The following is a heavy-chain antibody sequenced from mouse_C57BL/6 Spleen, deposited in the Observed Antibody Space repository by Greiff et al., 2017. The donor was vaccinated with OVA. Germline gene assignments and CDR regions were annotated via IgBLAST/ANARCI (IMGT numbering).Heavy chain of an antibody. V-gene: IGHV1-55*01. CDR2: IYPGSGST. CDR1: GYTFTSYW. CDR3: AREWVHYGYFDY. J-gene: IGHJ2*01. D-gene: IGHD1-1*02. Sequence: QVQLKQPGAELVKPGASVKMSCKASGYTFTSYWITWVKQRPGQGLEWIGDIYPGSGSTNYNEKFKSKATLTVDTSSSTAYMQLSSLTSEDSAVYYCAREWVHYGYFDYWGQGTTLTVSS.